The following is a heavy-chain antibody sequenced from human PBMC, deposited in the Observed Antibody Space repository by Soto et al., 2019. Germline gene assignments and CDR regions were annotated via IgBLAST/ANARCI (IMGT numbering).Heavy chain of an antibody. V-gene: IGHV4-4*02. D-gene: IGHD1-26*01. CDR3: ASFNSGNYSEAFEI. Sequence: QVQLQESGPGLVKPSGTLSLTCAVSGGSISSSNWWSWVRQPPGKGLEGIGEIYHSGSTNYNPSLKSRVTLAVDKSKTQFSLKLSSVTAADTAVYYCASFNSGNYSEAFEIWGQGTRVTVSS. CDR2: IYHSGST. J-gene: IGHJ3*02. CDR1: GGSISSSNW.